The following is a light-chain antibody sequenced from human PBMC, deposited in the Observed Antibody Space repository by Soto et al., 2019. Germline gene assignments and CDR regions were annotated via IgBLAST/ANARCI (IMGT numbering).Light chain of an antibody. CDR1: QSVSSN. V-gene: IGKV3-15*01. Sequence: EMVLTQSPVALSVSPWERATLSCRASQSVSSNLAWYQHRPGQAPRLLIFGASTRATGVPARFSGGGSGTEFTLTISSLQSEDFALYYCQQYMHWPRTFGQWAKV. J-gene: IGKJ1*01. CDR2: GAS. CDR3: QQYMHWPRT.